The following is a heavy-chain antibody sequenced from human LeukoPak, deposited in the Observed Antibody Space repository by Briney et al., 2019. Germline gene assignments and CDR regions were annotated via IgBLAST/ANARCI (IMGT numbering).Heavy chain of an antibody. J-gene: IGHJ5*02. V-gene: IGHV5-51*01. D-gene: IGHD6-13*01. CDR1: GYSFTSYW. CDR3: ARDELDSSSWYPNWFDP. Sequence: GESLKIFCEGSGYSFTSYWIGWVRQMPGKGLEWMGIIYPGDSDTRYSPSFQGQVTISADKSISTAYLQWSSLKASDTAMYYCARDELDSSSWYPNWFDPWGQGTLVTVSS. CDR2: IYPGDSDT.